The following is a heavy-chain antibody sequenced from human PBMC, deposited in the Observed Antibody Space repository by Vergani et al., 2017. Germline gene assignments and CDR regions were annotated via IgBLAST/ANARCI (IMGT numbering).Heavy chain of an antibody. D-gene: IGHD6-19*01. CDR2: IYYSGSN. CDR1: GASIRSSNYY. V-gene: IGHV4-39*01. J-gene: IGHJ5*02. Sequence: QLQLQESGPGLVKPSATLSLTCSVSGASIRSSNYYWGWIRQPPGKGLEWIASIYYSGSNYYNPSLKSRVTISVDTSKKQFSLKLSCVTAADTAVYFCSRHSTVEWLVKLGWIDPWGQGILVTVSS. CDR3: SRHSTVEWLVKLGWIDP.